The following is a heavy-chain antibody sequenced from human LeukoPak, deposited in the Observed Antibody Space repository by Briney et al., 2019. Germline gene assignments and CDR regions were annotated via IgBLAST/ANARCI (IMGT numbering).Heavy chain of an antibody. CDR2: ISYDGSNK. V-gene: IGHV3-30*01. J-gene: IGHJ5*02. Sequence: GGSLRLSCAASGFTFSSYAMHWVRQAPGKGLEWVAVISYDGSNKYYADSVEGRFTISRDNSKNTLYLQMNSLRAEDTAVYYCARAIFGAWGWFDPWGQGTLVTVSS. D-gene: IGHD3-3*01. CDR1: GFTFSSYA. CDR3: ARAIFGAWGWFDP.